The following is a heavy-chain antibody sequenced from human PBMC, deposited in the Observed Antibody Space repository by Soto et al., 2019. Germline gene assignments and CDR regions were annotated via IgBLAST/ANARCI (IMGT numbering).Heavy chain of an antibody. J-gene: IGHJ4*02. CDR1: GFTLINQD. CDR2: VSTSSGNA. Sequence: ASVKVSCKASGFTLINQDIFWGRRAPGQGLEWMGRVSTSSGNANYAQKFRDRLTLTRDTSTRTAYLELRSLRYDDSAVYYCARDISGATGDYWGQGTLVTVSS. V-gene: IGHV1-18*01. D-gene: IGHD1-1*01. CDR3: ARDISGATGDY.